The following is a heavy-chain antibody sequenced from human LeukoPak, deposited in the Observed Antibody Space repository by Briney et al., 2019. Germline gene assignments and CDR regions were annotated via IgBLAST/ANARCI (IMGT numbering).Heavy chain of an antibody. D-gene: IGHD3-10*01. CDR1: GYTFTSYD. J-gene: IGHJ6*02. V-gene: IGHV1-8*01. CDR3: ARDYITMVRGATEPTYYYGMDV. Sequence: ASVKVSCKASGYTFTSYDINWVRQATGQGLEWMGWMNPNSGNTGYAQKFQGRVTMTRNTSISTAYMELSSLRSEDTAVYYCARDYITMVRGATEPTYYYGMDVWGQGTTVTVSS. CDR2: MNPNSGNT.